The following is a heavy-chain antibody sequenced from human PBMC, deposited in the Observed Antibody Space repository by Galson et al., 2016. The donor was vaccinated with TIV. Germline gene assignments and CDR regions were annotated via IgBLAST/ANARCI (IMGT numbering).Heavy chain of an antibody. Sequence: SVKASCKVSGYTLSDLSMHWVRQAPGKGLEWMGGFDPENDRAIYAQRFKGRVTMTDDTSTDTSSLELRRLRSDDTAVYFCATARLGIFNYFDSGGQGTLVTVSS. CDR3: ATARLGIFNYFDS. CDR1: GYTLSDLS. D-gene: IGHD3-9*01. V-gene: IGHV1-24*01. CDR2: FDPENDRA. J-gene: IGHJ4*02.